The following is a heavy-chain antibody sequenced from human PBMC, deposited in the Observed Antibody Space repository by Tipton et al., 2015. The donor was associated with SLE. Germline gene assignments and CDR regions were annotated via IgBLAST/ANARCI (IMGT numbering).Heavy chain of an antibody. D-gene: IGHD2-21*01. CDR1: GYTFPNYG. CDR3: AREGPYVTDLSLFHF. Sequence: QVQLVQSGAEVKNPGASVKVSCKTSGYTFPNYGISWVRQAPGQGLEWMGWINPNSGGPNYAQNFRGRVTVTRDTTISTAYMELSSLRSDDTAVYYCAREGPYVTDLSLFHFWGQGSLVTVSS. V-gene: IGHV1-2*02. CDR2: INPNSGGP. J-gene: IGHJ4*02.